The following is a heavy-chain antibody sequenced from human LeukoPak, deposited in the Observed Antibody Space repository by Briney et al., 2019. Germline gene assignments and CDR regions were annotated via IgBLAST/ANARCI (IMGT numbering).Heavy chain of an antibody. V-gene: IGHV3-23*01. J-gene: IGHJ5*02. D-gene: IGHD1-14*01. CDR3: AKDPLGRFDP. Sequence: PGGSLRLSCAASGFTFNNYGMSWVRQAPGKGLEWVSTISGGRTYYADSVKGRFTSSRDNSKNTLYLQMNRLGAEDTAVYYCAKDPLGRFDPWGQGTLVTVSS. CDR1: GFTFNNYG. CDR2: ISGGRT.